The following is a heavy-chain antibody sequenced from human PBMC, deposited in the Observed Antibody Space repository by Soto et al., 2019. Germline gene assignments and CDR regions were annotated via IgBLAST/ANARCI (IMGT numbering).Heavy chain of an antibody. V-gene: IGHV4-59*08. Sequence: SETLSLTCTVSGGSLRSSYQSWIRQPPGKGLEWIGYIYYSASTNYSPSLKSRVTISVDTSKNQFSLNLSSVTAADTAVYYCARHLPYCGGDCYSLDYWGQGPLVTVS. CDR1: GGSLRSSY. CDR2: IYYSAST. D-gene: IGHD2-21*02. J-gene: IGHJ4*02. CDR3: ARHLPYCGGDCYSLDY.